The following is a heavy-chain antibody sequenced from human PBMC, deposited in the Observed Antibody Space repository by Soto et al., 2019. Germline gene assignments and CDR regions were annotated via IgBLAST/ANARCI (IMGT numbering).Heavy chain of an antibody. V-gene: IGHV4-34*02. CDR1: GGSFSTYF. D-gene: IGHD6-13*01. J-gene: IGHJ4*02. CDR3: ARERRVVGGYSISWYDYFDS. CDR2: TNQSGSS. Sequence: QVQLQQWGAGLLKPSETLSLTCSVDGGSFSTYFWTWVRQPPGKGLEWIGETNQSGSSSYNPSLESRVSISVDTSKQQFSLKLSSVTAADTAVYYCARERRVVGGYSISWYDYFDSWGQGTLVTVSS.